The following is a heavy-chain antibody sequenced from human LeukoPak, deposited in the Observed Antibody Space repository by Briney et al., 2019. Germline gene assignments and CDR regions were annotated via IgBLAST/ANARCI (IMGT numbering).Heavy chain of an antibody. CDR1: GGSISGTNW. J-gene: IGHJ4*02. Sequence: SGTLSLTCGVSGGSISGTNWWSWVRQPPGQRLEWIGQLSLAGQTNYNPSLNGRATMSLDKSSNQLSLHLTSVTAADTATYFCSRESGPFCPFGYWGQGTLVIVSS. CDR2: LSLAGQT. CDR3: SRESGPFCPFGY. V-gene: IGHV4-4*02. D-gene: IGHD1-26*01.